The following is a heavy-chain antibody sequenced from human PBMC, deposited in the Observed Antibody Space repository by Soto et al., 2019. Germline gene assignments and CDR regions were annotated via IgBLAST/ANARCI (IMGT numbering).Heavy chain of an antibody. J-gene: IGHJ4*02. D-gene: IGHD6-19*01. V-gene: IGHV4-39*01. CDR1: GGSISSSSYY. Sequence: QLQLQESGPGLVKPSETLSLTCTVSGGSISSSSYYWGWIRQPPGKGLEWIGSIYYSGSTYYNPSLKSRVTISVDTSKNQFSLKLSSVTAADTAVYYCAGSGWPYYFDYWGQGTLVTVSS. CDR3: AGSGWPYYFDY. CDR2: IYYSGST.